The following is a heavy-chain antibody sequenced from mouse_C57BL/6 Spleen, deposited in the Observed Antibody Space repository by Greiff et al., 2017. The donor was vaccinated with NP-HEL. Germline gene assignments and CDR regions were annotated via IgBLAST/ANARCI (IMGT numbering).Heavy chain of an antibody. CDR3: ARRTNFDD. Sequence: QVQLQQSGAELARPGASVKLSCKASGYTFTSYGISWVKQRTGQGLEWIGEIYPRSGNTYYNEKFKGKATLTADKSSSTAYMELRSLTSEDSAVYFCARRTNFDDWGQGTTLTVSS. CDR1: GYTFTSYG. J-gene: IGHJ2*01. V-gene: IGHV1-81*01. CDR2: IYPRSGNT. D-gene: IGHD1-3*01.